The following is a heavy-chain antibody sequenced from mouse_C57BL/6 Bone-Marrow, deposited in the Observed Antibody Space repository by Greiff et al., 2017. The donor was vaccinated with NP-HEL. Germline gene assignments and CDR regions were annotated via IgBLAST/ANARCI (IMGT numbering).Heavy chain of an antibody. J-gene: IGHJ2*01. CDR1: GYTFTSYG. CDR2: IYPRSGNT. Sequence: VKLQQSGAELARPGASVKLSCKASGYTFTSYGISWVKQRTGQGLEWIGEIYPRSGNTYYNEKFKGKATLTADKSFSTAYMELRSLSSEDSAVYFCARNRAQATDYWGQGTTLTVSS. CDR3: ARNRAQATDY. V-gene: IGHV1-81*01. D-gene: IGHD3-2*02.